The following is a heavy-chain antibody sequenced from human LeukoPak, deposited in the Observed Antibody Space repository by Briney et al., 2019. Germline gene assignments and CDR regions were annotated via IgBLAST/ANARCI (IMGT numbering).Heavy chain of an antibody. J-gene: IGHJ4*02. CDR1: GGSISSSSYY. Sequence: SETLSLNCTVSGGSISSSSYYWGWIRQPPGRGLEWIGSIYYSGSTYYNPSLKSRVTISVDTSKNQFSLKLSSVTAADTAVYYCARDPLGLRLGELSPNFDYWGQGTLVTVSS. CDR2: IYYSGST. V-gene: IGHV4-39*07. D-gene: IGHD3-16*02. CDR3: ARDPLGLRLGELSPNFDY.